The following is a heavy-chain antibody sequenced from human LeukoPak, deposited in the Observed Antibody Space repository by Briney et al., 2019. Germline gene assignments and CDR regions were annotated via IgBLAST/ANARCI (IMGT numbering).Heavy chain of an antibody. CDR2: IYYSGST. Sequence: SETLSLTCTVSGGSISSYYWSWIRQPPGKGLEWIGYIYYSGSTNYNPSLKSRVTISVDTSKNQFSLKLSSVTAADTAVYYCARDSGRYFGWLLPQGSAFDIWGQGTMVTVSS. D-gene: IGHD3-9*01. V-gene: IGHV4-59*01. CDR3: ARDSGRYFGWLLPQGSAFDI. J-gene: IGHJ3*02. CDR1: GGSISSYY.